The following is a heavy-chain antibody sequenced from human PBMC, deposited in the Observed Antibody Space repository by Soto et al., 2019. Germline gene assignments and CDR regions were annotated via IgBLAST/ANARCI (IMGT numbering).Heavy chain of an antibody. D-gene: IGHD5-12*01. Sequence: ASVKVSCKASGYTFTSYYMHCVRQAPGQGLEWMGIINPSGGSTSYAQKFQGRVTMTRDTSTSTVYMELSSLRSEDTAVYYCARATRGRDAFDIWGQGTMVTVSS. J-gene: IGHJ3*02. CDR3: ARATRGRDAFDI. V-gene: IGHV1-46*01. CDR1: GYTFTSYY. CDR2: INPSGGST.